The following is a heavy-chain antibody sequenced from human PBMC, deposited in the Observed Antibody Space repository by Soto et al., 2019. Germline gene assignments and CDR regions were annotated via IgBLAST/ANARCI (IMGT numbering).Heavy chain of an antibody. CDR1: GFTFSSYA. D-gene: IGHD4-17*01. V-gene: IGHV3-30-3*01. Sequence: PGGSLRLSCAASGFTFSSYAMHWVRQAPGKGLEWVAVISYDGSNKYYADSVKGRFTISRDNSKTTLYLQMNSLRAEDTAVYYCARDSRDDYGGNENAFDIWGQGTMFTVSS. CDR2: ISYDGSNK. J-gene: IGHJ3*02. CDR3: ARDSRDDYGGNENAFDI.